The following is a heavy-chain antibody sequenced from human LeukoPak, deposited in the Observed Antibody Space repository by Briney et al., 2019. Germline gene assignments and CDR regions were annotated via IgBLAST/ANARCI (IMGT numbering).Heavy chain of an antibody. D-gene: IGHD2-15*01. Sequence: SETLSLTCTVSGGSISSYYWSWIRQPARKGLEWIGRIFTSGSTNYNPSLKSRVTMSVDTSKNQFSLKLSSVTAADTAVYYCARGGGAVVVAATRGGSWFDPWGQGTLVTVSS. CDR3: ARGGGAVVVAATRGGSWFDP. V-gene: IGHV4-4*07. CDR1: GGSISSYY. CDR2: IFTSGST. J-gene: IGHJ5*02.